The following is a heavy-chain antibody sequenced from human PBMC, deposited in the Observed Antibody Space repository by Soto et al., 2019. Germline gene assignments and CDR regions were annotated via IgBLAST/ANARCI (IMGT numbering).Heavy chain of an antibody. CDR1: GFTFSSYA. V-gene: IGHV3-23*01. Sequence: GGSLRLSCAASGFTFSSYARSWVRQAPGKGLEWVSAISGSGGSTYYADSVKGRFTISRDNSKNTLYLQMNSLRAEDTAVYYCAKALAVDIVVVVAAMKPSSRPYYMDVWGKGTTVTVSS. CDR2: ISGSGGST. J-gene: IGHJ6*03. CDR3: AKALAVDIVVVVAAMKPSSRPYYMDV. D-gene: IGHD2-15*01.